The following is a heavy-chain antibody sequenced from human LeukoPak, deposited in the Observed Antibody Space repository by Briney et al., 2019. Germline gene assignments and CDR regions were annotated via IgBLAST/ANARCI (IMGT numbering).Heavy chain of an antibody. D-gene: IGHD3-22*01. V-gene: IGHV3-15*07. J-gene: IGHJ4*02. CDR1: DFTGFSNVW. CDR3: TRGSNRDDSSDFDC. CDR2: IRSNAYGGAT. Sequence: RPGGSLRLSCVASDFTGFSNVWMNWVRQAPGKGLEWVGRIRSNAYGGATESAAPVTGRFTISRDDSENTMYLQMNSLKIEDTAVYYCTRGSNRDDSSDFDCWGQGTLVTVSS.